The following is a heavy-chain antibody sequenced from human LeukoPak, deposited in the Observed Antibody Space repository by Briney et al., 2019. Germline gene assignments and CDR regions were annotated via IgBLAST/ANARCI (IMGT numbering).Heavy chain of an antibody. D-gene: IGHD3-9*01. CDR1: GGSISSYY. J-gene: IGHJ4*02. CDR2: IYYSGST. Sequence: SETLSLTCTVSGGSISSYYWSWIRQPPGKGLEWIGYIYYSGSTNYNPSLKSRVTISVDTSKSQFSLKLSSVTAADTAVYYCARGRYFDWFMSKYYFDYWGQGTLVTVSS. V-gene: IGHV4-59*01. CDR3: ARGRYFDWFMSKYYFDY.